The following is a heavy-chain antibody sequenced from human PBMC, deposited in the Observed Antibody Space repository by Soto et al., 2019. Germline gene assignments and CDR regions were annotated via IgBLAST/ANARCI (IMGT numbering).Heavy chain of an antibody. Sequence: PGGPLRPSCAASGFTFSSYAMNWVRQAPGKRLEWVSSIIGGGTDTYYADSVKGRFTISRDNSRNTLYLQMNSLKTEDTAVYYCSSWGSGQTNDYWGQGTLVTVSS. CDR1: GFTFSSYA. CDR3: SSWGSGQTNDY. CDR2: IIGGGTDT. V-gene: IGHV3-23*01. D-gene: IGHD3-10*01. J-gene: IGHJ4*02.